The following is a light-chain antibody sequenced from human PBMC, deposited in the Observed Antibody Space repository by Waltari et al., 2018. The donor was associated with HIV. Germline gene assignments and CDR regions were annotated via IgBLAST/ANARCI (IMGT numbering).Light chain of an antibody. J-gene: IGKJ1*01. CDR1: QSISTW. CDR3: QHYNNYPWT. Sequence: DIQMTQSPPTLSASVGDRVTLTCRASQSISTWLAWYQQKPGKAPKLLIYRASTLESGVPSRFSGSGSGTDFTLTISSLQPDDFATYFCQHYNNYPWTFGQGTKVETK. V-gene: IGKV1-5*03. CDR2: RAS.